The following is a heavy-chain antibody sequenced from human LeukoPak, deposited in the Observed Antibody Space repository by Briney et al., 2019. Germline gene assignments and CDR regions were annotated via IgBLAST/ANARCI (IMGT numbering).Heavy chain of an antibody. J-gene: IGHJ4*02. CDR2: ISAYNGNT. CDR3: ARDRPYGGNRLAGY. V-gene: IGHV1-18*01. D-gene: IGHD4-23*01. CDR1: GYTFTSYG. Sequence: ASVKVSCKASGYTFTSYGISWVRQAPGQGLEWMGWISAYNGNTNYAQKFQGRVTMATDTSTSTAYMELRSLRSDDTAVYYCARDRPYGGNRLAGYWGQGTLVTVSS.